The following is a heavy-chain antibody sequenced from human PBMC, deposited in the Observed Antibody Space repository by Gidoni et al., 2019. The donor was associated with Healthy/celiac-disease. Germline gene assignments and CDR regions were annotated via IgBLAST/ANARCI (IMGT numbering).Heavy chain of an antibody. CDR1: GFTFRSYA. D-gene: IGHD6-13*01. Sequence: EVHLLEYGGGLVQPGGSLRLSCAHSGFTFRSYAMSWVRQAPGKGLEWVSASSGSGGSTYYADSVKGRFTISRDNSKNTLYLQMNSLRAEDTAVYYCAKDEGDSSSWYLGYWGQGTLVTVSS. CDR3: AKDEGDSSSWYLGY. CDR2: SSGSGGST. V-gene: IGHV3-23*01. J-gene: IGHJ4*02.